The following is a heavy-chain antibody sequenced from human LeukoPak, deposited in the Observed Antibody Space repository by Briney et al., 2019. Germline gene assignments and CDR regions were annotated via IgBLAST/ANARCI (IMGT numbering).Heavy chain of an antibody. V-gene: IGHV3-48*01. Sequence: GGSLRLSCAASGFTFSGSALNWVRQAPGKGLEWVSHISSSSSTIYYADSAKGRFTISRDNAKNSLYLQMNSLRAEDTAVYYCARAGFTFSDYFGSFFDYWGQGTLVTVSS. J-gene: IGHJ4*02. D-gene: IGHD3-10*01. CDR2: ISSSSSTI. CDR3: ARAGFTFSDYFGSFFDY. CDR1: GFTFSGSA.